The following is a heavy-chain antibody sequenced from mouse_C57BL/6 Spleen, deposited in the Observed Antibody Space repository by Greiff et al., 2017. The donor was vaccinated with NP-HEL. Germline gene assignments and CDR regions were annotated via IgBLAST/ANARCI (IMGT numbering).Heavy chain of an antibody. J-gene: IGHJ2*01. Sequence: VQLQQPGAELVMPGASVKLSCKASGYTFTSYWMHWVKQRPGQGLEWIGEIDPSDSYTNYNQKFKGKSTLTVDKSSSTAYMQLSSLTSEDSAVYYCAREGYGNLDYWGQGTTLTVSS. V-gene: IGHV1-69*01. CDR2: IDPSDSYT. CDR3: AREGYGNLDY. D-gene: IGHD2-1*01. CDR1: GYTFTSYW.